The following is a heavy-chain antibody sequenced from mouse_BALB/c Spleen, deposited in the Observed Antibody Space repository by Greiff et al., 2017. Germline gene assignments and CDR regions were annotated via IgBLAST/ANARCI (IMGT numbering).Heavy chain of an antibody. D-gene: IGHD2-3*01. CDR1: GFTFSSYG. J-gene: IGHJ3*01. V-gene: IGHV5-6-3*01. Sequence: EVKLMESGGGLVQPGGSLKLSCAASGFTFSSYGMSWVRQTPDKRLELVATINSNGGSTYYPDSVKGRFTISRDNAKNTLYLQMSSLKSEDTAMYYCARGGLYDCSLAWFAYWGQGTLVTVSA. CDR3: ARGGLYDCSLAWFAY. CDR2: INSNGGST.